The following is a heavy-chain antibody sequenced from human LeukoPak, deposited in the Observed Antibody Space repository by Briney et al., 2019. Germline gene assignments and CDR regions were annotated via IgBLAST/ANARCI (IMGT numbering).Heavy chain of an antibody. CDR2: ISGSGGST. CDR3: AKDRRIVAVGPRRTIKNCLDP. CDR1: GFTISSNY. V-gene: IGHV3-23*01. J-gene: IGHJ5*02. D-gene: IGHD6-13*01. Sequence: GGSLRLSCAASGFTISSNYMNWVRQAPGKGLEWVSAISGSGGSTYYADSVKGRFTISRDNSKNTLYLQMKSLRAEDTAVYYCAKDRRIVAVGPRRTIKNCLDPWGQRTLVTVSS.